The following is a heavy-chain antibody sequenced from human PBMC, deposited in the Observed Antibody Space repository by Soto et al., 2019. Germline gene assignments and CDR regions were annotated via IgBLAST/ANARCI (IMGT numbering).Heavy chain of an antibody. CDR1: GGSFSGYI. Sequence: SETLSLTCAVHGGSFSGYIWTWIRQPPGKGLQWIGQINHSGSTYYNPSLKGRVTISVDTSKNQFSLKLSSVTAADTAVYYCARGRGYSGYDPWGAPSQKEFDPWGQGTLVTVSS. CDR3: ARGRGYSGYDPWGAPSQKEFDP. J-gene: IGHJ5*02. CDR2: INHSGST. V-gene: IGHV4-34*01. D-gene: IGHD5-12*01.